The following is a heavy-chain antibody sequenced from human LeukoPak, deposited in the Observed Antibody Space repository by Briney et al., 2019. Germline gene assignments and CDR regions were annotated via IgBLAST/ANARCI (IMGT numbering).Heavy chain of an antibody. D-gene: IGHD3-10*01. J-gene: IGHJ6*02. CDR3: ARLPARPSGSYYNRIYYYYGMDV. CDR1: GGSFSGYF. CDR2: IYYSGST. Sequence: SETLSLTCAVYGGSFSGYFWNWIRQPPGKGLEWIGYIYYSGSTNYNPSLKSRVTISVDTSKNQFSLKLSSVTAADTAVYYCARLPARPSGSYYNRIYYYYGMDVWGQGTTVTVSS. V-gene: IGHV4-59*08.